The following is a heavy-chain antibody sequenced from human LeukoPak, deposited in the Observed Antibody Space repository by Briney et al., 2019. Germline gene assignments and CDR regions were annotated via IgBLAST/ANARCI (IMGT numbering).Heavy chain of an antibody. V-gene: IGHV4-34*01. CDR1: GGSFRGYY. CDR2: INHSGST. CDR3: ANIGYCSGGSCYRYGMDV. Sequence: SETLSLTCAVYGGSFRGYYWSWIRQPPGKGLGWIGEINHSGSTNYNPSLKSRVTISVDTSKNQFSLKLSSVTAADTAVYYCANIGYCSGGSCYRYGMDVWGKGTTVTVSS. D-gene: IGHD2-15*01. J-gene: IGHJ6*04.